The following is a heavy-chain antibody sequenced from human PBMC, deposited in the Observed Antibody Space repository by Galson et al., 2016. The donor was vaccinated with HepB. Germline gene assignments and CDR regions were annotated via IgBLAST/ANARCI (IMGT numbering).Heavy chain of an antibody. CDR1: GYTFTTYG. Sequence: SVKVSCKASGYTFTTYGISWVRQAPGQGLEWMGWISTYNTNAKYAQNVQGRLTMTTDTSTTTAYMELRGLRSDDTAVYYCARGYSGYDYILGYWGQGTLVTVSS. CDR2: ISTYNTNA. D-gene: IGHD5-12*01. V-gene: IGHV1-18*04. J-gene: IGHJ4*02. CDR3: ARGYSGYDYILGY.